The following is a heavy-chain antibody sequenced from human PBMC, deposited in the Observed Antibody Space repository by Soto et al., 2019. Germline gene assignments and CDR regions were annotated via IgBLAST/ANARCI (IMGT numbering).Heavy chain of an antibody. Sequence: GASVEVSCEGPGYDFTGFDICCVRQAPGRGLEWVGWIDPNTGDTSYAQNLQCRVTLTRDTSISTAYLELSSLRPDDTAVYYCETRLPSDFWGQGTPVTVSS. CDR3: ETRLPSDF. J-gene: IGHJ4*02. CDR2: IDPNTGDT. V-gene: IGHV1-2*02. CDR1: GYDFTGFD.